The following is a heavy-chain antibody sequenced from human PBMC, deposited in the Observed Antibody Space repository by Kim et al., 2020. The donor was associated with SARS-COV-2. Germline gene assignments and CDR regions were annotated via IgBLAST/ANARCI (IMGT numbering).Heavy chain of an antibody. Sequence: VECVKGRCSNSRDKSKNTVYLQMTSLRAEVTDVYYCARTIVGALYYFDYWGQGTLVTVSS. J-gene: IGHJ4*02. CDR3: ARTIVGALYYFDY. D-gene: IGHD1-26*01. V-gene: IGHV3-30*01.